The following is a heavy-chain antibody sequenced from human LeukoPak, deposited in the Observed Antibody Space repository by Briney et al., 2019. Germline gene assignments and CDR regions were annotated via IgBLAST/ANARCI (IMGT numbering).Heavy chain of an antibody. V-gene: IGHV3-64*02. CDR1: GFTFSKEV. J-gene: IGHJ4*02. CDR3: VRDYRATYSFDY. D-gene: IGHD3-16*02. Sequence: GGSLRLSCAASGFTFSKEVMHWVCQAPGKGLEYVSTITDNGDRTYHADSVKGRFTISRDNSKDTLYLQMGSLRAEDTAVYYCVRDYRATYSFDYWGQGTLVTVSS. CDR2: ITDNGDRT.